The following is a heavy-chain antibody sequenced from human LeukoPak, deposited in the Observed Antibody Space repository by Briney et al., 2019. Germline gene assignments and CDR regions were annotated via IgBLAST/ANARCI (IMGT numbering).Heavy chain of an antibody. CDR2: ISSSSSTI. CDR3: ARARARIAAAAHDY. V-gene: IGHV3-48*01. Sequence: GGSLRLSCAAPGFTFSSYSMNWVRQAPGKGLEWVSYISSSSSTIYYADSVKGRFTISRDNAKNSLYLQMNSLRAEDTAVYYCARARARIAAAAHDYWGQGTLVAVSS. CDR1: GFTFSSYS. J-gene: IGHJ4*02. D-gene: IGHD6-13*01.